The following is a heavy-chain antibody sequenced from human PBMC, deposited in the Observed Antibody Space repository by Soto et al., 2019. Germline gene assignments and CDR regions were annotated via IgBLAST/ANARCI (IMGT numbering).Heavy chain of an antibody. Sequence: SETLSLTCAVSGGSIISDGYSWSWIRQPPGKGLPWIGHIYEGGNTYYTPSLESRVAISTDKSKNQFSLRLSSVTAADTAVYYCVRRSPEDAFDIWGQGTMVTVSS. CDR2: IYEGGNT. CDR3: VRRSPEDAFDI. CDR1: GGSIISDGYS. V-gene: IGHV4-30-2*01. J-gene: IGHJ3*02.